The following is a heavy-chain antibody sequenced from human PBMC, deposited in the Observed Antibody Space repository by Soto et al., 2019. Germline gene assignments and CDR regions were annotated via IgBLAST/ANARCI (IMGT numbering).Heavy chain of an antibody. V-gene: IGHV1-69*13. J-gene: IGHJ5*02. CDR1: GGTFSSYA. CDR3: ARDHYLVVTGTEYNWFDP. D-gene: IGHD1-20*01. CDR2: IIPICGTA. Sequence: ASVKVSCKASGGTFSSYAISWVRQAPVQGLEWMGGIIPICGTANYAQKFQGRVTITADESTSTAYMELSSLRSEDTAVYYCARDHYLVVTGTEYNWFDPWGQGTLVTVSS.